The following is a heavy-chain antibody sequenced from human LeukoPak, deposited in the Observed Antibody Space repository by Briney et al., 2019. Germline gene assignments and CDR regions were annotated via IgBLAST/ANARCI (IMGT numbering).Heavy chain of an antibody. Sequence: GGSLRLSYAASGFTFSSYAMHWVRQAPDKGLEWVAVISSDGSHTNYADSVKGRFTISRDNSKNTLYLQMNSLRVEDTAVYYCAKAKGNYCSGGICYSRVFDYWGQGTLGTVSS. CDR1: GFTFSSYA. J-gene: IGHJ4*02. V-gene: IGHV3-30*18. CDR3: AKAKGNYCSGGICYSRVFDY. CDR2: ISSDGSHT. D-gene: IGHD2-15*01.